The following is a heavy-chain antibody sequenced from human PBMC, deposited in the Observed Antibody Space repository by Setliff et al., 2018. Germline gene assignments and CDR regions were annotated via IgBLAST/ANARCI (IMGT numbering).Heavy chain of an antibody. V-gene: IGHV3-15*01. CDR1: GITFKNAW. CDR2: IKSSLEGATS. D-gene: IGHD4-4*01. J-gene: IGHJ5*01. Sequence: NPGGSLRLSCSVSGITFKNAWTTWVRQAPGKGPEWVGRIKSSLEGATSDYGAPAKGRFTISRDDSKNMIYLQMNNLKTEDTGFYYCTTGPRDSRNYLIWLGSWGQGTLVTVSS. CDR3: TTGPRDSRNYLIWLGS.